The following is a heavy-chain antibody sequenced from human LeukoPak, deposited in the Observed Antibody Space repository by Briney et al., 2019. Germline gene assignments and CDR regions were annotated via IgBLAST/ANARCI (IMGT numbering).Heavy chain of an antibody. CDR1: GFTFSSYT. Sequence: GGSQRLSCAASGFTFSSYTMNWVRQAPGKGLEWVSYISKSSGTMSYADSVKGRFTIFRDNAKNSLFLQMNSLRDEDTAVYYCARDENWGFDYWGQGTLVTVSS. D-gene: IGHD7-27*01. CDR3: ARDENWGFDY. CDR2: ISKSSGTM. V-gene: IGHV3-48*02. J-gene: IGHJ4*02.